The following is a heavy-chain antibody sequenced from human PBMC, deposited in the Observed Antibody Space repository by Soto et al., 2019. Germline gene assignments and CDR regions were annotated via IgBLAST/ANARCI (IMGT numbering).Heavy chain of an antibody. Sequence: EMQLLESGGGLVQPGGSLRLSCVASGFPFSNYFMDWVRQVPGKGLEWVSVISGGGDNIQYGESVRGRFTISRDNSKNTLYLQMNSLRGDDTAVYYCATDLHWYGMDVWGQGTTVTVSS. CDR1: GFPFSNYF. D-gene: IGHD1-1*01. CDR3: ATDLHWYGMDV. J-gene: IGHJ6*02. V-gene: IGHV3-23*01. CDR2: ISGGGDNI.